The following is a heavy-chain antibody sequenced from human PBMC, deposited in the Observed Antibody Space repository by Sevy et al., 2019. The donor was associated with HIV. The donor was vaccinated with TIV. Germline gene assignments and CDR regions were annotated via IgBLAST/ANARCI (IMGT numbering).Heavy chain of an antibody. CDR3: ARDEYSYASGFDY. V-gene: IGHV3-21*01. Sequence: GGSLRLSCAASGFTFRSYSMNWVRQAPGRGLEWVSSISSGGDYIYYTNSVKGRFTISRDNAKNSLYLHMNSLRAEDTAVYYCARDEYSYASGFDYWGQGTLVTVSS. D-gene: IGHD5-18*01. CDR1: GFTFRSYS. CDR2: ISSGGDYI. J-gene: IGHJ4*02.